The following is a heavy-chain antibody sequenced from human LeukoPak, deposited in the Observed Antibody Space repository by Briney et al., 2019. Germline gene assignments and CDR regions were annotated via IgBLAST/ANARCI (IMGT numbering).Heavy chain of an antibody. Sequence: PGGSLRLSCAASGFTFSSYAMHWVRQALGKGLEWVAVISYDGSNKYYADSVKGRFTISRDNSKNTLYLQMNSLRAEDTAVYYCARERIAAATIDYWGQGTLVTVSS. J-gene: IGHJ4*02. D-gene: IGHD6-13*01. V-gene: IGHV3-30*04. CDR3: ARERIAAATIDY. CDR1: GFTFSSYA. CDR2: ISYDGSNK.